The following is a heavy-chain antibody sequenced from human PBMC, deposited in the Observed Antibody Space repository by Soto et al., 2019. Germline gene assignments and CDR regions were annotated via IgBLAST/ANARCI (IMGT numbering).Heavy chain of an antibody. D-gene: IGHD6-19*01. CDR1: GFTFDDYA. Sequence: EVQLVESGGGLVQPGRSLRLSCAASGFTFDDYAMHWVRQAPGKGLEWVSGISWNSGSIGYADSVKGRFTISRDNAKNSLYLQMNSLRAEDTALYYCAKDIGWQWLVVGLGDWGQGTLVTVSS. J-gene: IGHJ4*02. V-gene: IGHV3-9*01. CDR3: AKDIGWQWLVVGLGD. CDR2: ISWNSGSI.